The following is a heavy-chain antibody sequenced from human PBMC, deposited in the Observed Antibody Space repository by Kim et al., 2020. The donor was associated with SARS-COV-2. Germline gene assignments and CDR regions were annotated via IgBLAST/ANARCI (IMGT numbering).Heavy chain of an antibody. Sequence: PSLKCRVTISVDTSKNQFSLKLSSVTAADTAVYYCASVTMIVVVINAFDIWGQGTMVTVSS. D-gene: IGHD3-22*01. V-gene: IGHV4-39*01. J-gene: IGHJ3*02. CDR3: ASVTMIVVVINAFDI.